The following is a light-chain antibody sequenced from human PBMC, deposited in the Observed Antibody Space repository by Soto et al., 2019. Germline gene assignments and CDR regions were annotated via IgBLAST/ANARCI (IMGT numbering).Light chain of an antibody. CDR1: QSVSSF. CDR3: QQRSNWPWT. V-gene: IGKV3-11*01. Sequence: EIVLTQSPATLSLSPGERATLSCRASQSVSSFLVCYQQKPGQAPRLLISDASNRATGIPGRFSGSGSGTNSSLTISSREPEDFAVYYFQQRSNWPWTFGQGTKVEIK. J-gene: IGKJ1*01. CDR2: DAS.